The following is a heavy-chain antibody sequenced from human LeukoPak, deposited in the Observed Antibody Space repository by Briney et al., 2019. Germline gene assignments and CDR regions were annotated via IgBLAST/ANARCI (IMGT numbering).Heavy chain of an antibody. Sequence: GASVKVSCKASGYTFTSYGFTWVRQAPGQGLEWMGWMNPNSGNTGYAQKFQGRVTITRNTSISTAYMELSSLRSEDTAVYYCARGPGYTGDYWGQGTLVTVPS. CDR3: ARGPGYTGDY. CDR1: GYTFTSYG. V-gene: IGHV1-8*03. J-gene: IGHJ4*02. CDR2: MNPNSGNT. D-gene: IGHD1-1*01.